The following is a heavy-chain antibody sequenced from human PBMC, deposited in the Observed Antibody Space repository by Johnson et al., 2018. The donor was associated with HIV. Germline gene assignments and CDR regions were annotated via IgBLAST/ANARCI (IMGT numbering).Heavy chain of an antibody. Sequence: QVHLVESGGGVVQPWGSLRLSCAASGFTFSSYGMHWVRQAPGKGLEWVAFIRYDGSNKYYADSVKGRFTISRDNSKNTLYLQMNSLRAEETAVDYCARYSGSYYTIAFDIWGQGTMVTVSS. J-gene: IGHJ3*02. V-gene: IGHV3-30*02. CDR1: GFTFSSYG. D-gene: IGHD1-26*01. CDR3: ARYSGSYYTIAFDI. CDR2: IRYDGSNK.